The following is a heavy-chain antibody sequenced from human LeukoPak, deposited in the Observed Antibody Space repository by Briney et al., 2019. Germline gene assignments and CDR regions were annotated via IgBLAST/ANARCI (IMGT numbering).Heavy chain of an antibody. CDR3: ARDTPDVDYDTIETIDY. Sequence: ASVKVSCKASGYTFTSYGISWVRQAPGQGLEWMGWISAYNGNTNYAQKLQGRVTMTTDTSTSTAYMELRSLRSDDTAVYYCARDTPDVDYDTIETIDYWGQGTLVTVSS. CDR1: GYTFTSYG. V-gene: IGHV1-18*01. D-gene: IGHD3-22*01. J-gene: IGHJ4*02. CDR2: ISAYNGNT.